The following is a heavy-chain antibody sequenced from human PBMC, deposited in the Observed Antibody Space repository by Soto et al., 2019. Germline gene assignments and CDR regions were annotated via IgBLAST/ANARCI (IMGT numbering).Heavy chain of an antibody. CDR3: ARVGAAAAPGYFDY. J-gene: IGHJ4*02. D-gene: IGHD6-13*01. Sequence: PSETLSLTCTVSGGSISSYYWSWIRQPPGKGLEWIGNIFDSGSTNYNHSLKSRVTISVDTSKNQFSLKVRSVTAADTAVYYCARVGAAAAPGYFDYWSQGTLVTVSS. CDR1: GGSISSYY. CDR2: IFDSGST. V-gene: IGHV4-59*01.